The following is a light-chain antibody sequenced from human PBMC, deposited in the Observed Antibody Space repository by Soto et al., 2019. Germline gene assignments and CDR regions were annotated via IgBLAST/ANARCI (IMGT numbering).Light chain of an antibody. CDR1: SSDIGGYDY. J-gene: IGLJ2*01. CDR3: SSYTSTSTLVV. CDR2: DVT. Sequence: QSVLTQPASVSGSPGRSITISCTGTSSDIGGYDYVSWYQQYPGKVPKLMIYDVTNRASGVPSRFSASKSGDTASLTISGLQAEDEADYYCSSYTSTSTLVVFGGGTKLTVL. V-gene: IGLV2-14*01.